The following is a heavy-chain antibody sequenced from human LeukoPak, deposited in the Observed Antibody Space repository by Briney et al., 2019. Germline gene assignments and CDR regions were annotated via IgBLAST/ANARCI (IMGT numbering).Heavy chain of an antibody. J-gene: IGHJ4*02. D-gene: IGHD6-19*01. Sequence: QSGGSLRFSCAASGFTVSSNYMSWVRQAPGKGLEWVSVIYSGGSTYYADSVKGRFTISRDNSKSTLYLQMNSLRAEDTAVYYCARDYNGSGEYWGQGTLVTVSS. V-gene: IGHV3-53*01. CDR2: IYSGGST. CDR3: ARDYNGSGEY. CDR1: GFTVSSNY.